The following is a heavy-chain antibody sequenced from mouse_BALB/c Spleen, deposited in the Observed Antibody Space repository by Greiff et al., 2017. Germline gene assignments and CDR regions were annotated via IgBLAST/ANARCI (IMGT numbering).Heavy chain of an antibody. CDR1: GYTFTSYW. CDR3: ARFPVAY. CDR2: INPSTGYT. V-gene: IGHV1-7*01. J-gene: IGHJ3*01. Sequence: VQLHQSGAELAKPGASVKMSCKASGYTFTSYWMHWVKQRPGQGLEWIGYINPSTGYTEYNQKFKDKATLTADKSSSTACMQLSSLTSEDSAVYYCARFPVAYWGQGTLVTVSA.